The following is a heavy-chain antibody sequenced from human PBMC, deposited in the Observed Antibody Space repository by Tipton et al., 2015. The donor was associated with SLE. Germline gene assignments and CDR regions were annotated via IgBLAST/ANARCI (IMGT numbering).Heavy chain of an antibody. J-gene: IGHJ4*02. Sequence: SLRLSCAASGFTVSSNYMSWVRQAPGKGLEWVANIKQDGSEKYYVDSVKGRFTISRDNAKNSLYLQMNSLRAEDTAVYYCARVQELLDYWGQGTLVTVSS. CDR3: ARVQELLDY. CDR1: GFTVSSNY. V-gene: IGHV3-7*01. CDR2: IKQDGSEK. D-gene: IGHD1-26*01.